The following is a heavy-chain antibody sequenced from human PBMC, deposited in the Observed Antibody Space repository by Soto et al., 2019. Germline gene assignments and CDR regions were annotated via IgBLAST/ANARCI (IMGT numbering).Heavy chain of an antibody. D-gene: IGHD1-26*01. CDR2: VSYGGRT. J-gene: IGHJ4*02. CDR3: VRRARLGATIDSLDY. Sequence: PSETLSLTCSVSGASISTNSFYWDWIRQPPGKGLEWIGSVSYGGRTYDNPSLKSRVTVSADTSKNQIFLNMTSVGAADTAFYYCVRRARLGATIDSLDYWGPGILVTVSS. V-gene: IGHV4-39*01. CDR1: GASISTNSFY.